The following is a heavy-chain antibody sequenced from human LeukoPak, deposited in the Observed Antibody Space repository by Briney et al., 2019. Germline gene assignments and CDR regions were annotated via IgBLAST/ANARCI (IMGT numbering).Heavy chain of an antibody. J-gene: IGHJ4*02. CDR1: GGSISSSSYY. D-gene: IGHD3-10*01. CDR2: IYYSGST. CDR3: ARVSGDYFDY. V-gene: IGHV4-39*07. Sequence: PSETLSLTCTVSGGSISSSSYYWDWIRQPPGKGLEWIGSIYYSGSTYYNPSLKSRVTISVDTSKNQFSLKLSSVTAADTAVYYCARVSGDYFDYWGQGTLVTVSS.